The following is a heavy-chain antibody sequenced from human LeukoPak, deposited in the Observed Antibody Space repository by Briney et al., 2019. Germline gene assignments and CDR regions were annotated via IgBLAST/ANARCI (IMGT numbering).Heavy chain of an antibody. Sequence: GGSLRLSCAASGFTFSSYAMTWVRQAPGRGLEGVSSITTTGSTTAYADSVKGRFTISRDNSKNTLYLQMNSLRAEDTAVYYCARAQAADTEYYFDYWGQGTLVTVSS. CDR1: GFTFSSYA. CDR3: ARAQAADTEYYFDY. CDR2: ITTTGSTT. D-gene: IGHD6-13*01. J-gene: IGHJ4*02. V-gene: IGHV3-23*01.